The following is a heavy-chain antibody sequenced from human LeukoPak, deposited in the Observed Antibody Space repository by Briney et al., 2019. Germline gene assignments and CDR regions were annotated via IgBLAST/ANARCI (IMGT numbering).Heavy chain of an antibody. J-gene: IGHJ4*02. Sequence: ASVKVSCEASGYAFTSYGITWVRQAPGQGLEWMGWISAHNGNTNYAQNLQGRVTMTTDTSTSTGYMELRSLRSDDTAVYYCATAGESGSSQRSFDYWGQGTLVTVSS. CDR3: ATAGESGSSQRSFDY. V-gene: IGHV1-18*01. CDR2: ISAHNGNT. CDR1: GYAFTSYG. D-gene: IGHD6-13*01.